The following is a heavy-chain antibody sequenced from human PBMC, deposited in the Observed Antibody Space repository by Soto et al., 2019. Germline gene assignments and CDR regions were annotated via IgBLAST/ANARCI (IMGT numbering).Heavy chain of an antibody. CDR3: ARVSRRITGNPFDY. CDR2: IYYSGST. CDR1: GGSISSGGYY. Sequence: SETLSLTCTVSGGSISSGGYYWSWIRQHPGKGLEWIGYIYYSGSTYYNPSLKSRVTISVDTSKNQFSLKLSSVTAADTAVYYCARVSRRITGNPFDYWGQGTLVTVSS. V-gene: IGHV4-31*03. J-gene: IGHJ4*02. D-gene: IGHD1-20*01.